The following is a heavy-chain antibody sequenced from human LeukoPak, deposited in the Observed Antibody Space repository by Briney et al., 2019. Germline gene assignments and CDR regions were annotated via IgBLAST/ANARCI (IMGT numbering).Heavy chain of an antibody. CDR2: FDPEDGET. Sequence: APVKVSCKVSGYTLTELSMHWVRQAPGKGLEWMGGFDPEDGETIYAQKFQGRVTMTEDTSTDTAYMELSSLRSEDTAVYYCARPSYGSGDYYVWGQGTTVTVSS. CDR3: ARPSYGSGDYYV. J-gene: IGHJ6*02. D-gene: IGHD5-18*01. CDR1: GYTLTELS. V-gene: IGHV1-24*01.